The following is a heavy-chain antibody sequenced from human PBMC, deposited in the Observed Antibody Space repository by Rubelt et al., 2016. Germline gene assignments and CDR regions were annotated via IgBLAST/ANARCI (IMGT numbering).Heavy chain of an antibody. CDR3: ARDRRRGGLDP. V-gene: IGHV3-74*01. D-gene: IGHD3-10*01. J-gene: IGHJ5*02. Sequence: EVQLVESGGGLVQPGGSLRLSCAASGFTFSSYDMHWVRHAPGKGPVWVSYINSDGTNANYADFVKGRFTLSRDNAKHTLYLQMDSLRVEDTAVYYCARDRRRGGLDPWGQGTLVIVSS. CDR1: GFTFSSYD. CDR2: INSDGTNA.